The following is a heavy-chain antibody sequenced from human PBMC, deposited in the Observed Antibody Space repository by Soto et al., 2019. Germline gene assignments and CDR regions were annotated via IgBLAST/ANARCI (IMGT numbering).Heavy chain of an antibody. CDR3: ASCRGEGHTIGINGTIDY. V-gene: IGHV4-34*01. CDR1: GGSFSGYY. CDR2: INHSGST. J-gene: IGHJ4*02. Sequence: SETLSLTCAVYGGSFSGYYWSWIRQPPGKGLEWIGEINHSGSTNYNPSLKSRVTISVDTSKNQFSLKLSSVTAADTAVYYCASCRGEGHTIGINGTIDYWGQGTLVTDAS. D-gene: IGHD2-8*01.